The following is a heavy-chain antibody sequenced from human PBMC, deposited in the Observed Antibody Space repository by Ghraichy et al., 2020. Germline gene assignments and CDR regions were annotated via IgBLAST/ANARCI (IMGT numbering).Heavy chain of an antibody. CDR2: IYTSGST. J-gene: IGHJ3*02. D-gene: IGHD3-3*01. Sequence: SETLSLTCTVSGGSISSYYWSWIRQPAGKGLEWIGRIYTSGSTNYNPSLKSRVTMSVDTSKNQFSLKLSSVTAADTAVYYFARATRGGGGLGVVIMTDAFDIWGQGTMVTVSS. V-gene: IGHV4-4*07. CDR1: GGSISSYY. CDR3: ARATRGGGGLGVVIMTDAFDI.